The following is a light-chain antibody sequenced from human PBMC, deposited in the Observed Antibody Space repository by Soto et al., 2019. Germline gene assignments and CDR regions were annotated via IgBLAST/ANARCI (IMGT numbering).Light chain of an antibody. V-gene: IGLV1-47*01. J-gene: IGLJ1*01. CDR3: AAWDDSLSGPV. CDR1: SSHIGSNY. Sequence: VLTQPPSASGTPGQRVTISCSGRSSHIGSNYIYWFQQLPGTAPKLLMYRSNQRPSGVPDRFSGSKSGTSASLAISGLRSEDEADYYCAAWDDSLSGPVFGTGTKVTV. CDR2: RSN.